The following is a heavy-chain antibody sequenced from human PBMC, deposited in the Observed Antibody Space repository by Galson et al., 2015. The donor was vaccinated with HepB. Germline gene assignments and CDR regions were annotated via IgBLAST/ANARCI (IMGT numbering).Heavy chain of an antibody. J-gene: IGHJ3*02. V-gene: IGHV3-7*03. CDR1: GFTFSSYW. CDR2: IKQDGSEK. D-gene: IGHD5-18*01. CDR3: ARVLWIQLWFLDAFDI. Sequence: SLRLSCAASGFTFSSYWMSWVRQAPGKGLEWVANIKQDGSEKYYVDSVKGRFTIPRDNAKNSLYLQMNSLRAEDTAVYYCARVLWIQLWFLDAFDIWGQGTMVTVSS.